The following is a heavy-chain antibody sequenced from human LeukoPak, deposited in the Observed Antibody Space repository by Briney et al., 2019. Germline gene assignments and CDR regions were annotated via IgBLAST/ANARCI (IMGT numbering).Heavy chain of an antibody. Sequence: ASVKVSCKVSGYTLTELSMHWVRQAPGKGLEWMGGFDPEDGETIYAQKFQGRVTMTEDTSTDTAYMELSSLRSEDTAVYYCAPGTTVVTPIGSPFAYWGQGPLFTVSS. D-gene: IGHD4-23*01. CDR3: APGTTVVTPIGSPFAY. CDR1: GYTLTELS. CDR2: FDPEDGET. V-gene: IGHV1-24*01. J-gene: IGHJ4*02.